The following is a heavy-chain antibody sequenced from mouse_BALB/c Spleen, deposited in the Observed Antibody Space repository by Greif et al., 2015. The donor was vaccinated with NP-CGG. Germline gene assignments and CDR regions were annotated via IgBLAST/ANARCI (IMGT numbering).Heavy chain of an antibody. V-gene: IGHV1S22*01. CDR2: IYPGSGSI. D-gene: IGHD4-1*01. CDR3: TKLGGGAY. J-gene: IGHJ3*01. CDR1: GYTFTSYW. Sequence: LQQPGSELVRPGASVKLSCKASGYTFTSYWMHWVKQRPGQGLEWIGNIYPGSGSINYDEKFKSKATLTVDTSSSTAYMQLSSLTPEDSAVYYCTKLGGGAYWGQGTLVTVSA.